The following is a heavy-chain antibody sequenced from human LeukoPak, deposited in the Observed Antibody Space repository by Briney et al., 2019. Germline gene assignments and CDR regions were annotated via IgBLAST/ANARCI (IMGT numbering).Heavy chain of an antibody. CDR2: INHSGST. Sequence: SETLSLTCAVYGGSFSGYYWSWIRQPPGKGLEWIGEINHSGSTNYNPSLKSRVTISVDTSKNQFSLKLSSVTAADTAVYYCAGDVVVVVAATRRNWFDPWGQGTLVTVSS. D-gene: IGHD2-15*01. CDR1: GGSFSGYY. J-gene: IGHJ5*02. CDR3: AGDVVVVVAATRRNWFDP. V-gene: IGHV4-34*01.